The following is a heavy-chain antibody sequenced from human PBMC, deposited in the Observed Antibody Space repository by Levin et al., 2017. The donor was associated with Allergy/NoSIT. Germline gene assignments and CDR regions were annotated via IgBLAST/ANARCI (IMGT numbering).Heavy chain of an antibody. Sequence: PGGSLRLSCSVSGFTFEIYGMNWVRQAPGKRLEWVSHISASGSPTYYADPVRGRFTISRDNAKQSLYLQMTSPRVEDTAVYYCARGLFDFWGQGALVTVSS. D-gene: IGHD5-12*01. CDR2: ISASGSPT. CDR1: GFTFEIYG. V-gene: IGHV3-48*04. J-gene: IGHJ4*02. CDR3: ARGLFDF.